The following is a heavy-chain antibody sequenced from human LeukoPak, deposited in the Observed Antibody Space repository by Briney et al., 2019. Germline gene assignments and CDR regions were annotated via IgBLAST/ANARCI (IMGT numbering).Heavy chain of an antibody. CDR3: ARHGRGSYYWPLDY. Sequence: SETLSLTCTVSGGSISSYYWSWIRQPPGKGLEWIGYIYYSGSTNYNPSLKSRVTISVDTSKNQFSLKLSSVTATDTAVYFCARHGRGSYYWPLDYWGQGTLVTVSS. J-gene: IGHJ4*02. V-gene: IGHV4-59*08. D-gene: IGHD1-26*01. CDR2: IYYSGST. CDR1: GGSISSYY.